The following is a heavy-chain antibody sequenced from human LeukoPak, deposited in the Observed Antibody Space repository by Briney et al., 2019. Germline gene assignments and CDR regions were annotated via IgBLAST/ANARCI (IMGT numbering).Heavy chain of an antibody. CDR1: GGSFSGYY. CDR2: INHSGST. D-gene: IGHD2-15*01. CDR3: ARLVVVAARGSPYYYYGMDV. J-gene: IGHJ6*02. V-gene: IGHV4-34*01. Sequence: SETLSLTCAVYGGSFSGYYWSWIRQPPGKGLEWIGEINHSGSTNYNPYLKSRVTISVDTSKNQFSLKLSSVTAADTAVYYCARLVVVAARGSPYYYYGMDVWGQGTTVTVSS.